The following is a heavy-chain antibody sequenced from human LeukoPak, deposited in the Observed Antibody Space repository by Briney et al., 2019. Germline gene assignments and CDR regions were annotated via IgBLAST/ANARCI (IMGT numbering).Heavy chain of an antibody. Sequence: GASVKFSCKASGYTFTSYGISWVRQAPGQGLEWMGWISAYNGNTNYAQKLQGRVTMTTDTSTSTAYMELRSLRSDDTAVYYCAREYVYCTNGVCFNWFDPWGQGTLVTVSS. V-gene: IGHV1-18*01. CDR2: ISAYNGNT. CDR1: GYTFTSYG. D-gene: IGHD2-8*01. CDR3: AREYVYCTNGVCFNWFDP. J-gene: IGHJ5*02.